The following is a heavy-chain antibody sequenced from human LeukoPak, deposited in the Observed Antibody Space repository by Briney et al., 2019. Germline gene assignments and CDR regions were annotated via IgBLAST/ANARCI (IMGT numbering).Heavy chain of an antibody. D-gene: IGHD3-16*01. V-gene: IGHV3-7*01. CDR2: IKQDGSEK. Sequence: GGSLRLSCAVSGFTCSTYLRSWVRQAPGKGLEWVANIKQDGSEKYYVDSVRGRFTISRDNAKNSLYLQMNSLRVEDTAVYYCARDRKGGDYWGQGTLVTVSS. CDR3: ARDRKGGDY. J-gene: IGHJ4*02. CDR1: GFTCSTYL.